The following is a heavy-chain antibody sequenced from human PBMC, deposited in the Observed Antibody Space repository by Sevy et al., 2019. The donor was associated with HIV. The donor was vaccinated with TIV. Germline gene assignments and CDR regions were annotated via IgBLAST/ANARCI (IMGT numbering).Heavy chain of an antibody. CDR3: ARGGLTVALDY. J-gene: IGHJ4*02. CDR2: IYSGGST. D-gene: IGHD6-19*01. Sequence: GGSLRLSCAASGFSVSSNYMSWVSQAPGKGLEWVSVIYSGGSTYYADSVKGRFTISRDNSKNTLYLQMNSLRAEDTAVYYCARGGLTVALDYWGQGPLVTVSS. V-gene: IGHV3-53*01. CDR1: GFSVSSNY.